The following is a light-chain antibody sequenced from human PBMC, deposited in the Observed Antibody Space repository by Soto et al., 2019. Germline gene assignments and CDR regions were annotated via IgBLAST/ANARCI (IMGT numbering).Light chain of an antibody. CDR1: SSDIGHYDY. Sequence: QSALTQPASVSGSPGQSITISCTGTSSDIGHYDYVSWYNQHPGQAPKRMIYHVTYRPSGVSNRYSGSKSVNSASLTISGLQADDDADYYCCSLATSHTYVFGSGTKGTVL. CDR2: HVT. CDR3: CSLATSHTYV. J-gene: IGLJ1*01. V-gene: IGLV2-14*03.